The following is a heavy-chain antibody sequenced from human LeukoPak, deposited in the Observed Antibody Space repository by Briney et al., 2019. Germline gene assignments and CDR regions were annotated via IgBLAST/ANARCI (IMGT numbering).Heavy chain of an antibody. V-gene: IGHV3-33*06. J-gene: IGHJ4*02. Sequence: GGSLRLSCATSGFTFSSYWMSWVRQAPGKGLEWVAVIWYDGSNKCYADSVKGRFTISRDNSKNTLYLQMNSLRAEDTAVYYCAKDLDGYNAFDYWGQGTLVTVSS. CDR2: IWYDGSNK. CDR3: AKDLDGYNAFDY. D-gene: IGHD5-24*01. CDR1: GFTFSSYW.